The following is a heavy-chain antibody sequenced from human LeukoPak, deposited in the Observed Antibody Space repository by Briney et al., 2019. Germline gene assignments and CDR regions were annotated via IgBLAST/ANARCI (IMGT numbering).Heavy chain of an antibody. V-gene: IGHV3-7*03. Sequence: GGSLRLSCAASGFTFSSYWMSWVRQAPGKGLEWVANIKQDGSEKYYVDSVKGRFTISRDNAKSSLYLQMNSLRAEDTAVYYCARDYCTNGVCYTFAEYFQHWGQGTLVTVSS. CDR2: IKQDGSEK. D-gene: IGHD2-8*01. J-gene: IGHJ1*01. CDR3: ARDYCTNGVCYTFAEYFQH. CDR1: GFTFSSYW.